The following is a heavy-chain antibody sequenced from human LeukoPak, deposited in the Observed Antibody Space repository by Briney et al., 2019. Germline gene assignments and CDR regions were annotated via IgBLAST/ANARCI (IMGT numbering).Heavy chain of an antibody. Sequence: GGSLRLSCAASGFTFSSSAMSWVRQVPGKGLEWMGGIIPIFGTANYAQKFQGRVTITADESTSTAYMELSSLRSEDTAVYYCARARGSETNWFDPWGQGTLVTVSS. V-gene: IGHV1-69*01. CDR2: IIPIFGTA. D-gene: IGHD3-10*01. CDR1: GFTFSSSA. CDR3: ARARGSETNWFDP. J-gene: IGHJ5*02.